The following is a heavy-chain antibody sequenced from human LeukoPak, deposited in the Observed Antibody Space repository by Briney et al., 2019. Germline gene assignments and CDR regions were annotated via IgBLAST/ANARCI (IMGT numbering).Heavy chain of an antibody. CDR3: ARALDTTVLLGAY. Sequence: ASVKVSCKASGYTLTNYDINWVRQASGQGLEWMGWMSPYSGTTGPAQKFQGRVTMTRNTSISTAYLEMSSLTSEDTAVYYCARALDTTVLLGAYWGQGTLVTVSS. D-gene: IGHD1-1*01. J-gene: IGHJ4*02. CDR1: GYTLTNYD. CDR2: MSPYSGTT. V-gene: IGHV1-8*01.